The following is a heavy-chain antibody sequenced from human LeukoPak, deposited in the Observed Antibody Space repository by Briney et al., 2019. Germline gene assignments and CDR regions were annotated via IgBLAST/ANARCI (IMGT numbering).Heavy chain of an antibody. CDR2: ISGSGGST. Sequence: GGSLRLSCAASGFTFSSYAVSWVRQAPGKGLEWVSAISGSGGSTYYADSVKGRFTISRDNSKNTLYLQMNSLRAEDTAVYYCAKDIMYYDFWSGYSFDYWGQGTLVTVSS. CDR1: GFTFSSYA. CDR3: AKDIMYYDFWSGYSFDY. D-gene: IGHD3-3*01. V-gene: IGHV3-23*01. J-gene: IGHJ4*02.